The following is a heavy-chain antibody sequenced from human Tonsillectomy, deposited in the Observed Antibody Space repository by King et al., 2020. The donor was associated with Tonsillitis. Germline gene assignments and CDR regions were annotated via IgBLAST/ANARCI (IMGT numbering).Heavy chain of an antibody. D-gene: IGHD5-18*01. CDR3: ARERGLYSYGYNYGMDV. Sequence: QLQESGPGLVKPSETLSLTCTVSGGSINIGYYWGWIRQPPGKGLEGIGSMYYSESTYYNPSLKSRVTISVDTAKNQFSLKLSSVTAADTAVYYCARERGLYSYGYNYGMDVWGQGTTVTVSS. V-gene: IGHV4-39*07. CDR1: GGSINIGYY. CDR2: MYYSEST. J-gene: IGHJ6*02.